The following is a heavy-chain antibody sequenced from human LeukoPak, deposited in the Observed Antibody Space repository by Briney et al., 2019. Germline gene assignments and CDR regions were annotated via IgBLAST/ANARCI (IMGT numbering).Heavy chain of an antibody. V-gene: IGHV4-39*07. CDR1: GGSISSSSYY. D-gene: IGHD4/OR15-4a*01. CDR2: IYYSGST. Sequence: SETLSLTCTVSGGSISSSSYYWGWIRQPPGKGLEWIGSIYYSGSTYYNPSLKSRVTISVDTSKNQFSLKLSSVTAADTAVYYCARDRYITLNTLGHWFDPWGQGTLVTVSS. J-gene: IGHJ5*02. CDR3: ARDRYITLNTLGHWFDP.